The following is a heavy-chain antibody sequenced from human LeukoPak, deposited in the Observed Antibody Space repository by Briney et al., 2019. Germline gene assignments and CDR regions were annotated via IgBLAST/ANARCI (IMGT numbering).Heavy chain of an antibody. CDR2: VYYNGST. CDR1: GGSIGSSSYY. D-gene: IGHD6-6*01. CDR3: ARHSIAARGYYYYMDV. V-gene: IGHV4-39*01. Sequence: SETLSLTCTVSGGSIGSSSYYWGWIRQPPGKGLEWIGNVYYNGSTYYNPSLKSRVTISVDTSKNQFSLKLSSVPAADTAVYYCARHSIAARGYYYYMDVWGKGTTVTVSS. J-gene: IGHJ6*03.